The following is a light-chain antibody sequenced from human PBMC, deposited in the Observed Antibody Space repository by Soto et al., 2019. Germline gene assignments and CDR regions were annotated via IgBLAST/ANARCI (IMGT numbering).Light chain of an antibody. Sequence: EIVLTQSPGTLSLSPGERATLSCRASQSVSSSYLAWYQQKPGQAPRLLIYGASSRATGIPDRFSGSGSGTHFILTISRLEPEDFAVYYCQQYGTSPRAFGPGTKVDI. CDR2: GAS. CDR3: QQYGTSPRA. V-gene: IGKV3-20*01. CDR1: QSVSSSY. J-gene: IGKJ3*01.